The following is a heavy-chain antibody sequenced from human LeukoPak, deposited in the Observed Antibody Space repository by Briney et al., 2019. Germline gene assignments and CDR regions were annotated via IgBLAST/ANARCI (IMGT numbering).Heavy chain of an antibody. D-gene: IGHD3-16*02. CDR1: GFTFSSYG. CDR3: AKTGYDYVWGSYRLGH. Sequence: PGGSLRLSCAASGFTFSSYGMHWVRQAPGKGLEWVAFIRYDGSTKYYADSVKGRVTITRDNSKNTLYLQMNNLRAEDTAVYYCAKTGYDYVWGSYRLGHWGRGTLVSVSS. V-gene: IGHV3-30*02. CDR2: IRYDGSTK. J-gene: IGHJ4*02.